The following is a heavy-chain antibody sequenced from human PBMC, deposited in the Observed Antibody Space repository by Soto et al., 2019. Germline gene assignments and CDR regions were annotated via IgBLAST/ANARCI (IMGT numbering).Heavy chain of an antibody. CDR3: AREGYDFWSGYPLGYYYYYMDV. Sequence: QVQLVQSGAEVKKPGASVKVSCKASGYTFTSYGISWVRQAPGQGLEWMGWISAYNGNTNYAQKLQGRGTMTTDTSTSTAYLELRSLRCDDTAVYYCAREGYDFWSGYPLGYYYYYMDVWGKGTTVTVS. CDR2: ISAYNGNT. D-gene: IGHD3-3*01. CDR1: GYTFTSYG. J-gene: IGHJ6*03. V-gene: IGHV1-18*01.